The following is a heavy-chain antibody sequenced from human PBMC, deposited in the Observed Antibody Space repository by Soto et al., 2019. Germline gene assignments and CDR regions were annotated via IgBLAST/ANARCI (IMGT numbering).Heavy chain of an antibody. J-gene: IGHJ6*02. CDR2: IYYSGGT. CDR3: ARDLSFKVARPDGAYYYGMDV. Sequence: KPSETLSLTCTVSGGSVSSGSYYWSWIRQPPGKGLEWIGYIYYSGGTNYNPSLKSRVTISVDTSKNQFSLKLSSVTAADTAVYYCARDLSFKVARPDGAYYYGMDVWGQGTTVTVSS. D-gene: IGHD6-6*01. V-gene: IGHV4-61*01. CDR1: GGSVSSGSYY.